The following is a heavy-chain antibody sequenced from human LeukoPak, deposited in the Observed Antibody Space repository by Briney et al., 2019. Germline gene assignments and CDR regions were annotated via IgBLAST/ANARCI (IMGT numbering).Heavy chain of an antibody. CDR3: ARVLFPTGSFDY. J-gene: IGHJ4*02. Sequence: GGSLRLSCAASGFTFSSYEMNWVRQAPGKGLEWVSSISSSSSYIYYADPVKGRFTISRDNAKNSLYLQMNSLRAEDTAVYYCARVLFPTGSFDYWGQGTLVTVSS. V-gene: IGHV3-21*01. D-gene: IGHD4-17*01. CDR2: ISSSSSYI. CDR1: GFTFSSYE.